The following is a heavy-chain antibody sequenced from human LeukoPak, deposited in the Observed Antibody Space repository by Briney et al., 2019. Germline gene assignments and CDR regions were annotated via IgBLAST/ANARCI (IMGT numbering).Heavy chain of an antibody. CDR3: ARDLTTDTYYYYMDV. D-gene: IGHD4-17*01. CDR2: ISSSSSYI. J-gene: IGHJ6*03. Sequence: GGSLRLSCAASGFTFSSYSMNWVRQAPGKGLEWVSSISSSSSYIYYADSVKGRFTISRDNAKNSLYLQMNSLRAEDTAVYYCARDLTTDTYYYYMDVWGKATTVTVSS. V-gene: IGHV3-21*01. CDR1: GFTFSSYS.